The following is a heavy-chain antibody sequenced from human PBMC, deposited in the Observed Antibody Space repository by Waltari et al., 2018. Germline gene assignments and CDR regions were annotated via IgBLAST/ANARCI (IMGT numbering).Heavy chain of an antibody. CDR3: ARDVGNVGGNY. Sequence: EVQLVESGGGLVQPGGSLRLSCLVSGFTFSDYWMGWVRQAPGKGLEWVANIKQDGSDIYYADSVKGRFTISRDNAKNSLYLQMNSLRAEDTAVYYCARDVGNVGGNYWGQGTLVTVSS. V-gene: IGHV3-7*01. D-gene: IGHD3-10*01. CDR1: GFTFSDYW. J-gene: IGHJ4*02. CDR2: IKQDGSDI.